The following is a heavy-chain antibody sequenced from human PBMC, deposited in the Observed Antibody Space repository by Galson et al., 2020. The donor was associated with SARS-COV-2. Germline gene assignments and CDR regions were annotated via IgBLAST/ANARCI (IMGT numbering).Heavy chain of an antibody. Sequence: GGSLRLSCVVSGFTFKKYWMSWVRQAPGKGLEWVANIKHDGSETHYVDSVKGRFTISRDNAENSLFLQMSNLRTEDTALYYCAREDPRGDVWGRGTMVAVSS. CDR3: AREDPRGDV. V-gene: IGHV3-7*01. CDR1: GFTFKKYW. J-gene: IGHJ6*02. D-gene: IGHD3-10*01. CDR2: IKHDGSET.